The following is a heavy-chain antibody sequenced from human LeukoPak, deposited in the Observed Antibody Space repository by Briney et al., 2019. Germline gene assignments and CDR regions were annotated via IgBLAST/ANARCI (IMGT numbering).Heavy chain of an antibody. CDR3: ARVTDIVVVPAAHLDY. CDR1: GFNFRAYW. V-gene: IGHV3-7*01. Sequence: GGSLRLSCTTSGFNFRAYWMGWVRQAPGKGLEWVANIHQHGSKENYLDSVKGRFTISRDNAKNTLYLQMNSLRAEDTAVYYCARVTDIVVVPAAHLDYWGQGTLVTVSS. J-gene: IGHJ4*02. D-gene: IGHD2-2*01. CDR2: IHQHGSKE.